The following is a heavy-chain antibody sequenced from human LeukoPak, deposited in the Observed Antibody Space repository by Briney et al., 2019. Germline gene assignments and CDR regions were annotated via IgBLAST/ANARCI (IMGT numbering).Heavy chain of an antibody. CDR1: GFTFSSYA. J-gene: IGHJ3*02. CDR3: ARSHYGDYVGGAFDI. V-gene: IGHV3-15*01. D-gene: IGHD4-17*01. Sequence: KTGGSLRLSCAASGFTFSSYAMSWVRQAPGKGLEWVGRIKSKTDGGTTDYAAPVKGRFTISRDDSKNTLYLQMNSLKTEDTAVYYCARSHYGDYVGGAFDIWGQGTMVTVSS. CDR2: IKSKTDGGTT.